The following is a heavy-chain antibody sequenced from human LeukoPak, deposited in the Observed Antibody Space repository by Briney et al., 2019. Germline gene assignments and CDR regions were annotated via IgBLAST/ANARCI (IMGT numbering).Heavy chain of an antibody. CDR1: GYTLTELS. D-gene: IGHD5-12*01. CDR2: FDPVDSET. CDR3: ATKTPNSGYGPMWGD. V-gene: IGHV1-24*01. J-gene: IGHJ4*02. Sequence: RASVKVSCKVSGYTLTELSMHWVRQAPGKGLEWMGGFDPVDSETIYAQKFQGRVTMTEDTSTDTAYMELSSLRSEDTARYYCATKTPNSGYGPMWGDWGQETLVTVSS.